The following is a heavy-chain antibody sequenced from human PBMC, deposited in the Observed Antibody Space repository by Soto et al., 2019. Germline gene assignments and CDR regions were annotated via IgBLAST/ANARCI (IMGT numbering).Heavy chain of an antibody. D-gene: IGHD3-3*01. Sequence: EVQLVESGGGLVQPGGSLRLSCAASGFTFRTYWMSWVRQAPGKGLEWVANIKQDGSAKNYLDSVRGRFTISRDNAKNSLDLQMNSLRVEDTAVYYCARAAVRDAYIGDWGQGTLVTVSS. CDR1: GFTFRTYW. V-gene: IGHV3-7*01. CDR2: IKQDGSAK. CDR3: ARAAVRDAYIGD. J-gene: IGHJ4*02.